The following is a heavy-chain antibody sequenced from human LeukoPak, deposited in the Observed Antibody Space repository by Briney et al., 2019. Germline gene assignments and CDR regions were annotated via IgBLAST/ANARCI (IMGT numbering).Heavy chain of an antibody. V-gene: IGHV1-46*01. D-gene: IGHD3-10*01. CDR1: GYTFTSNY. CDR2: ISPSGGST. Sequence: ASVKVSCKAFGYTFTSNYMHLVRQAPGQGPEWMGVISPSGGSTTYAQKFQGRVTLTRDMSTSTDYLELSSLRSDDTAVYYCARGSGNYYGSGSYRYYYYYMDVWGKGTTVTISS. J-gene: IGHJ6*03. CDR3: ARGSGNYYGSGSYRYYYYYMDV.